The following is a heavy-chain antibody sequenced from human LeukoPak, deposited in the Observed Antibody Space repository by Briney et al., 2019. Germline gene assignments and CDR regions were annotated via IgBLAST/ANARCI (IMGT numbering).Heavy chain of an antibody. CDR1: GFTFGTYA. D-gene: IGHD3-22*01. Sequence: GGSLRLSCAASGFTFGTYAMHWVRQAPGKGLEWLAIISSDENTQYYADSVKGRFTISRDNSKNTLYLQMNSLRAEDTAVYYCAKGYYYDSSGYPSFDYWGQGTLVTVSS. CDR3: AKGYYYDSSGYPSFDY. V-gene: IGHV3-30*04. J-gene: IGHJ4*02. CDR2: ISSDENTQ.